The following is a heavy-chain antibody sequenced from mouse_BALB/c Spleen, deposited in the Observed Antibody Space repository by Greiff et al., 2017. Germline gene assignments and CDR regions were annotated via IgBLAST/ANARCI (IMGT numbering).Heavy chain of an antibody. CDR3: ARRHYDYDGFAY. V-gene: IGHV1-9*01. J-gene: IGHJ3*01. CDR1: GYTFSSYW. D-gene: IGHD2-4*01. CDR2: ILPGSGST. Sequence: QVQLQQSGAELMKPGASVKISCKATGYTFSSYWIEWVKQRPGHGLEWIGEILPGSGSTNHNEKFKGKATFTADTSSNTAYMQLSSLTSEDSAVYYCARRHYDYDGFAYWGQGTLVTVSA.